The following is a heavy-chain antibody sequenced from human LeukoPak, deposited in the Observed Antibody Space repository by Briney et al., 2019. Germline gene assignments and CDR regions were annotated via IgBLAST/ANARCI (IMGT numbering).Heavy chain of an antibody. CDR2: ISYDGSNK. D-gene: IGHD3-3*01. J-gene: IGHJ4*02. CDR1: GFTFSSYA. V-gene: IGHV3-30-3*01. CDR3: SRGHEIYECWSGYFSFVS. Sequence: GGSLRLTCAASGFTFSSYAMHWVRQAPGKGLERVAVISYDGSNKYYADSVKGRFIISRDNTSNKLYLLMNSLRADDEAVYYCSRGHEIYECWSGYFSFVSSGQGTLGTASS.